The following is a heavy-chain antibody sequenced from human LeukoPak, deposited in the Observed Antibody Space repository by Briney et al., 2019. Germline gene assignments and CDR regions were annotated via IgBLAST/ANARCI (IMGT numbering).Heavy chain of an antibody. Sequence: GGSLRLSCAASEFSVGSNYMTWVRQAPGKGLEWVSSISSSSSYIYYADSVKGRFTISRDNAKNSLYLQMNSLRAEDTAVYYCARDYYYDSSGPIDYWGQGTLVTVSS. CDR3: ARDYYYDSSGPIDY. D-gene: IGHD3-22*01. J-gene: IGHJ4*02. CDR1: EFSVGSNY. CDR2: ISSSSSYI. V-gene: IGHV3-21*01.